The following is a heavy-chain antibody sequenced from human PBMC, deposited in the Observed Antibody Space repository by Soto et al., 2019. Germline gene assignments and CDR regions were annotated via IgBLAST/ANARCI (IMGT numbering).Heavy chain of an antibody. CDR1: GFSLSTRGVG. CDR3: AHKGGGDRILDY. Sequence: QITLKESGPTLVKPTQTLTLTCTFSGFSLSTRGVGVGWIRQPPGKALEWLALIYWDGFKHYSPSLESRLTIREDTAKKQVVLTMTNMDPVDTATYYCAHKGGGDRILDYWGQGTLVTVSS. D-gene: IGHD3-16*01. CDR2: IYWDGFK. V-gene: IGHV2-5*02. J-gene: IGHJ4*02.